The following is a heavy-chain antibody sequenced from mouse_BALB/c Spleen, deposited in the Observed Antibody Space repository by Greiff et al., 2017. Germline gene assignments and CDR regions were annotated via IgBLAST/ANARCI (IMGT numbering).Heavy chain of an antibody. J-gene: IGHJ4*01. V-gene: IGHV1-69*02. Sequence: QVQLQQPGAELVRPGASVKLSCKASGYTFTSYWINWVKQRPGQGLEWSGNIYPSDSYTNYNQKFKDKATLTVDTSSSTAYMQLSSPTSEDSAVYFSTRQRAMGYCGHGTPVTASS. CDR1: GYTFTSYW. CDR3: TRQRAMGY. CDR2: IYPSDSYT.